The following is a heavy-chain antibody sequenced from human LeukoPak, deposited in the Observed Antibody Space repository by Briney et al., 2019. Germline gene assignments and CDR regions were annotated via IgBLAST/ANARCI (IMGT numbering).Heavy chain of an antibody. CDR1: GYTFTSYD. Sequence: GASVKVSCKASGYTFTSYDINWVRQATGQGLEWMGWMNPNSGNTGYAQKFQGRVTMTRNTSISIAYMELSSLRSEDTAVYYCARTGGSGSEIYDAFDYWGQGTLVAVSS. CDR3: ARTGGSGSEIYDAFDY. CDR2: MNPNSGNT. J-gene: IGHJ4*02. D-gene: IGHD3-10*01. V-gene: IGHV1-8*01.